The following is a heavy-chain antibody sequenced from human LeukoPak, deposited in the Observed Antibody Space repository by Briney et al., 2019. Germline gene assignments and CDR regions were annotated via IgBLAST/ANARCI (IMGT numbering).Heavy chain of an antibody. D-gene: IGHD3-22*01. CDR1: GFTLSSYA. CDR3: ARGDLYYYDSSGSHFDY. CDR2: ISGSGGST. J-gene: IGHJ4*02. V-gene: IGHV3-23*01. Sequence: PGGSLRLSCAASGFTLSSYAMSWVRQAPGKGLEWVSAISGSGGSTYYADSVKGRFTISRDNSKNTLYLQMNSLRAEDTAVYYCARGDLYYYDSSGSHFDYWGRATLVTVSS.